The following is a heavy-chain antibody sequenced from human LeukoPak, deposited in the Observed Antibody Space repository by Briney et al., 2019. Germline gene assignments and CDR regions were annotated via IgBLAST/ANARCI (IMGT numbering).Heavy chain of an antibody. CDR3: ARALDEGARFDY. J-gene: IGHJ4*02. CDR1: GFTFSSYS. CDR2: ISSSSSTI. V-gene: IGHV3-48*01. Sequence: GSLRLSCAASGFTFSSYSMNWVRQAPGKGLEWVSYISSSSSTIYYADSVKGRFTISRDNSKNTLYLQMNSLRAEDTAVFYCARALDEGARFDYWGQGTLVTVSS.